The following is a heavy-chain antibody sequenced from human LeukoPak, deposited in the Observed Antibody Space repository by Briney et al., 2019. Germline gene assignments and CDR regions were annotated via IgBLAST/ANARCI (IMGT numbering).Heavy chain of an antibody. V-gene: IGHV1-18*01. Sequence: ASVKVSCKASGYTFTSYAMNWVRQAPGQGLEWMGWINAYNGNTNYAQKLQGRVTMTTDTSTSTAYMELRSLRSDDTAVYYCARNYYSNYIDYWGQGTLVTVSS. D-gene: IGHD4-11*01. CDR2: INAYNGNT. J-gene: IGHJ4*02. CDR1: GYTFTSYA. CDR3: ARNYYSNYIDY.